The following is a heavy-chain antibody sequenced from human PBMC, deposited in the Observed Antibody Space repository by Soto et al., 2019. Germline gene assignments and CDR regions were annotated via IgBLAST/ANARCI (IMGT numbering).Heavy chain of an antibody. V-gene: IGHV4-34*01. D-gene: IGHD2-15*01. CDR1: GGSFSGYY. CDR2: INHSGRT. Sequence: QVQLQQWGAGLLKPSETLSLTCAVYGGSFSGYYWSWIRQPPGKGLEWIGEINHSGRTNYNPSLKGRVTISVDTSKSRFSLKLSSVTAADTAVYYCARGDLFVVVVAATTGGRSFDPWGQGTLVTVSS. J-gene: IGHJ5*02. CDR3: ARGDLFVVVVAATTGGRSFDP.